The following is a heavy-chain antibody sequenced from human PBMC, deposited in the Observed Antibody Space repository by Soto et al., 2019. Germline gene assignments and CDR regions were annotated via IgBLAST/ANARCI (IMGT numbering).Heavy chain of an antibody. D-gene: IGHD2-15*01. CDR2: INHNGST. V-gene: IGHV4-34*01. CDR1: GGSFSGYY. CDR3: ARGAVTKYCSGGSCYTYYFDY. Sequence: SETLSLTCAVYGGSFSGYYWSLIRQPPGKGLEWIGEINHNGSTNYNPSLKSRVTISVDTSKNQFSLKLSSVTAADTAVYYCARGAVTKYCSGGSCYTYYFDYWGQGTLVTVSS. J-gene: IGHJ4*02.